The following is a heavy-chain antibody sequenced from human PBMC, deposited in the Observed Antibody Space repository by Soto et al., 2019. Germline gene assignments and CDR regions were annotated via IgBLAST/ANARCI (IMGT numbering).Heavy chain of an antibody. J-gene: IGHJ4*02. CDR3: AKSPYDFWSGYDY. CDR2: ISYDGSNK. D-gene: IGHD3-3*01. Sequence: VAVISYDGSNKYYADSVKGRFTISRDNSKNTLYLQMNSLRAEDTAVYYCAKSPYDFWSGYDYWGQGTLVTVSS. V-gene: IGHV3-30*18.